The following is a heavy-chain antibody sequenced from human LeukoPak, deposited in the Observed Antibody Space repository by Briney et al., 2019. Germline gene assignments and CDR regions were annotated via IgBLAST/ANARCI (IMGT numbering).Heavy chain of an antibody. CDR2: INPSGGST. J-gene: IGHJ4*02. CDR3: ARTRITIFGVVIPPFDC. V-gene: IGHV1-46*01. D-gene: IGHD3-3*01. CDR1: GYTFTSYY. Sequence: ASVKVSCKASGYTFTSYYMHWVRQGPGQGLEWMGIINPSGGSTSYAQKFQGRVTMTRDMSTSTVYMELSSLRSEDTAVYYCARTRITIFGVVIPPFDCWGQGTLVTVSS.